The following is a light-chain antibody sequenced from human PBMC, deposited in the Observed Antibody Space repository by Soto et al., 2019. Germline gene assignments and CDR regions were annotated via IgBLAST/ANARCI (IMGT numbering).Light chain of an antibody. CDR1: QSVSSY. Sequence: EIALTQTPATLSLSPGDIATLCCRASQSVSSYLAWYHQKPGQAPSLLTYDASNRATGIPARFSGSGSGTDFPLTISSLEPEDFAGYYCQQRSNWPRTLGQGTKVDI. J-gene: IGKJ1*01. CDR2: DAS. CDR3: QQRSNWPRT. V-gene: IGKV3-11*01.